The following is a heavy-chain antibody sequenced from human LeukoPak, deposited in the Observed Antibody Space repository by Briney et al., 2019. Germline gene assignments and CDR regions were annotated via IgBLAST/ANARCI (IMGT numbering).Heavy chain of an antibody. D-gene: IGHD7-27*01. Sequence: GGSLRLSCAASGFTFSSYGMHWVRQAPGKGLEWVAVIWYDGSNKYYADSVKGRFTISRDNSKNTLFLQMNSLRAEDTAVYYCAKDGGLWVSAHWGDSWGRGTLVTVSS. CDR1: GFTFSSYG. CDR3: AKDGGLWVSAHWGDS. J-gene: IGHJ4*02. CDR2: IWYDGSNK. V-gene: IGHV3-33*06.